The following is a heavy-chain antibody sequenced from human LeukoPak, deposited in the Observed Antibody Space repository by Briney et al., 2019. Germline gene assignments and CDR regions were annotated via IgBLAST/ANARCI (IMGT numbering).Heavy chain of an antibody. Sequence: SETLSLTCNVSGGSIRGYYWSWIRQPPGKGLEWIGYIYSSGSTNYNPSLKSRVTMSVDTSKNQFSLKVSSVTAADTAVYYCARDASSGWDYWGQGTLVTVSS. V-gene: IGHV4-59*01. CDR1: GGSIRGYY. CDR2: IYSSGST. CDR3: ARDASSGWDY. J-gene: IGHJ4*02. D-gene: IGHD6-19*01.